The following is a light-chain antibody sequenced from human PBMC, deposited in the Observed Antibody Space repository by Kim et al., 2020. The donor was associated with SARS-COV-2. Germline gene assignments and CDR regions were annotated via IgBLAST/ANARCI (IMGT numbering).Light chain of an antibody. V-gene: IGKV1-33*01. CDR2: DAS. CDR3: QQSDNLPQLT. Sequence: SVRDRVHTACPASQDIMKYKNWYQQKPGKAPKLLIYDASNLEAGVPSRFSGSESGTDFTFTISSLQPEDVATYYCQQSDNLPQLTFGGGTKVDIK. J-gene: IGKJ4*01. CDR1: QDIMKY.